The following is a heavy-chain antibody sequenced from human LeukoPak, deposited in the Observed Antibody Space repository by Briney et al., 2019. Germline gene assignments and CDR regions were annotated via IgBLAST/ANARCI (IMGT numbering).Heavy chain of an antibody. J-gene: IGHJ4*02. CDR3: ALGYDILTGRFDY. Sequence: GGSLRLSCAASGFTFSSYAMSWVRQAPGKGLEWVSAISSDRRSTYYADSVKGRFTISRDNSKNTLYLQMNSLRAEDTAVYYCALGYDILTGRFDYWGQGTLVTVSS. V-gene: IGHV3-23*01. D-gene: IGHD3-9*01. CDR1: GFTFSSYA. CDR2: ISSDRRST.